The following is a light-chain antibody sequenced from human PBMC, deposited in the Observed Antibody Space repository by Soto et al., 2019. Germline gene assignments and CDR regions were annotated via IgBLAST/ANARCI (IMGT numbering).Light chain of an antibody. Sequence: DIQMTQSPSTLSASVGDRVTITCRASQSISSWLAWYQQKPGKAPNLLIYKASSLESGVPSRFSGSGSGTEFTLTISSLQPDDFATYYCQQYNSYPYTFGQGNKLEIK. V-gene: IGKV1-5*03. CDR2: KAS. CDR1: QSISSW. CDR3: QQYNSYPYT. J-gene: IGKJ2*01.